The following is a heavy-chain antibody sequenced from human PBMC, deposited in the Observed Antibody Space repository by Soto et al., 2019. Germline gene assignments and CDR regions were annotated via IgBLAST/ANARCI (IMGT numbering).Heavy chain of an antibody. J-gene: IGHJ4*02. V-gene: IGHV1-2*02. CDR3: ARDEALRTSSSTWYLYY. CDR1: RYTFTEYF. CDR2: IYPNSGGT. D-gene: IGHD2-2*01. Sequence: ASVKVSCKASRYTFTEYFMPWVRPVPGQGLEWMGCIYPNSGGTSYAQKFQGRVTMTRDTSISTAYMELSRLRSDDTAVYYCARDEALRTSSSTWYLYYWGQGTLVTVSS.